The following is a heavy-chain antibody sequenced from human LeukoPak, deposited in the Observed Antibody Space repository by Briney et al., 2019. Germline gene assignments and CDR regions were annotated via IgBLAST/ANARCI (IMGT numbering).Heavy chain of an antibody. D-gene: IGHD6-13*01. CDR3: ARGCLVPAAAYNWFDP. J-gene: IGHJ5*02. V-gene: IGHV1-8*03. CDR1: RYTFTGYD. Sequence: EASVKVSCKASRYTFTGYDINWVRQATGQGLEWMGWMNPNSGNTGYAQKFQGRVTITRNTSISTAYMELSSLRSEDTAVYYCARGCLVPAAAYNWFDPWGQGTLVTVSS. CDR2: MNPNSGNT.